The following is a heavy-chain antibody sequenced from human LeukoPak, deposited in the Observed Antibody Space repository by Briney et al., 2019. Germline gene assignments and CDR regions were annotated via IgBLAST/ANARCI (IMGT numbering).Heavy chain of an antibody. Sequence: GGSLRLSCAASGFTVSSNYMSWVRQAPGKGLEWVSVIYSGGSTYYADSVKGRFTISRDNSKNTLYLQMNSLRAEDTAVYYCAREVVVAATSSFDYWGQGTLVTVSS. J-gene: IGHJ4*02. CDR3: AREVVVAATSSFDY. D-gene: IGHD2-15*01. V-gene: IGHV3-66*01. CDR2: IYSGGST. CDR1: GFTVSSNY.